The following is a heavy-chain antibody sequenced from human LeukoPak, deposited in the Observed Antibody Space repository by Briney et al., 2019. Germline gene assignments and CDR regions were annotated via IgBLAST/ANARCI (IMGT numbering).Heavy chain of an antibody. CDR3: ARIRSSWYYFDY. CDR2: ISSSSSYT. Sequence: GRSLRLSCAASGFTFSDYYMSWIRQAPGKGLEWVSYISSSSSYTNYADSVKGRFTISRDNAKNSLYLQMNSLRAEDTAVYYCARIRSSWYYFDYWGQGTLVTVSS. J-gene: IGHJ4*02. V-gene: IGHV3-11*03. D-gene: IGHD6-13*01. CDR1: GFTFSDYY.